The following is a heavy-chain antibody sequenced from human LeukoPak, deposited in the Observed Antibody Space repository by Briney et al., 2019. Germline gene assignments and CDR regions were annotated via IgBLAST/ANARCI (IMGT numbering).Heavy chain of an antibody. CDR3: AREGGADYGDYYFDY. CDR1: GFTFSSYS. J-gene: IGHJ4*02. CDR2: ISSSSSYI. D-gene: IGHD4-17*01. V-gene: IGHV3-21*01. Sequence: GGSLRLSCAASGFTFSSYSMNWVRQAPGKGLEWVSSISSSSSYIYYADSVKGRFTISRDNAKNSLYLQMNSLRAEDAAVYYCAREGGADYGDYYFDYWGQGTLVTVSS.